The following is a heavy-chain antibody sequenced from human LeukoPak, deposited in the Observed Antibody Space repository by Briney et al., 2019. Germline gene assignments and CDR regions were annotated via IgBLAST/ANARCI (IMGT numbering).Heavy chain of an antibody. CDR3: ARWGYSISWCLDY. J-gene: IGHJ4*02. Sequence: GPGKASCKASRYTVTSYAMHCVRGAAGHRLEWMGWIDAGNGNTKYSQTLQGRVTITRDTSASTAYMELSSLRSEDTAVYYCARWGYSISWCLDYWGQGTLLTASS. CDR1: RYTVTSYA. V-gene: IGHV1-3*01. CDR2: IDAGNGNT. D-gene: IGHD6-13*01.